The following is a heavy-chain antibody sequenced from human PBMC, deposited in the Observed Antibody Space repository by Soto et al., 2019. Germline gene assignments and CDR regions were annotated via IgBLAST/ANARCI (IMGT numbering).Heavy chain of an antibody. CDR1: GFRFMDYY. D-gene: IGHD3-10*01. Sequence: VQLVGSGGGLVKPGGSLRLSCEASGFRFMDYYMGWIRQGPGKRLEWISYISVTSDDTKYADSVKGRFTISRDNAANFVFLHMNSLRDEDTAVYFCARSLRATSPLSYWGQGTPVTVSS. CDR3: ARSLRATSPLSY. J-gene: IGHJ4*02. V-gene: IGHV3-11*06. CDR2: ISVTSDDT.